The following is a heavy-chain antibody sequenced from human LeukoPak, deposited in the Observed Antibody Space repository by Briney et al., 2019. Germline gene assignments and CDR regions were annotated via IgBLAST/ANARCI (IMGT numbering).Heavy chain of an antibody. CDR2: IFYSGST. D-gene: IGHD3-22*01. J-gene: IGHJ4*02. CDR3: ARAVQYYYDSRPTYYFDY. V-gene: IGHV4-31*03. Sequence: PSETLSLTCIVSGGSISSGAYYWSWIRQHPGKGLEWIGHIFYSGSTYYNPSLKSRVTISVDTSKKQFSLKLSSVTAADTAVYYCARAVQYYYDSRPTYYFDYWGQGTLVTVSP. CDR1: GGSISSGAYY.